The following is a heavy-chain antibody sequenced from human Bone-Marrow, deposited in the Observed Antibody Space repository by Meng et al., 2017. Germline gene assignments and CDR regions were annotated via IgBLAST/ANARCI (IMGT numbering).Heavy chain of an antibody. CDR1: GCPISSGGYY. D-gene: IGHD4-17*01. Sequence: QVQLQESGPGLVKPSQTLSLTCTSSGCPISSGGYYWSWIRQHPGKGLEWIGYIYHSGSTYYNPSLKSRVTISVDTSKNQFSLKLSSVTAADTAVYYCARDRNDYGSHYFDYWGQGTLVTVSS. CDR3: ARDRNDYGSHYFDY. CDR2: IYHSGST. J-gene: IGHJ4*02. V-gene: IGHV4-31*03.